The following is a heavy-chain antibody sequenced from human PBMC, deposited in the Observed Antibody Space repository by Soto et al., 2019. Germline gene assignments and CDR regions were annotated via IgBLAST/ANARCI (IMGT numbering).Heavy chain of an antibody. J-gene: IGHJ4*02. CDR2: ISAYNGNT. CDR1: GYTFTSYG. D-gene: IGHD2-21*02. Sequence: ASVKVSCKASGYTFTSYGISWVRQAPGQGLEWMGWISAYNGNTNYAQKLQGRVTMTTDTSTSTAYMELRSLRSDDTAVYCCARAEYCGGDCYSTFDYWGQGTLVTV. CDR3: ARAEYCGGDCYSTFDY. V-gene: IGHV1-18*04.